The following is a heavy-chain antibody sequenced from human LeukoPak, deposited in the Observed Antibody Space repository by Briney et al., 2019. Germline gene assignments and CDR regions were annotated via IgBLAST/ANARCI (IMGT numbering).Heavy chain of an antibody. CDR1: NGSISSYY. CDR2: IHASGST. J-gene: IGHJ5*02. V-gene: IGHV4-4*07. CDR3: ARGDRAVAGAWGWFDP. D-gene: IGHD6-19*01. Sequence: SETLSLTCTVSNGSISSYYWSWIRQPAGKGLEWIGRIHASGSTNYNPSLKSRVTMSVDTPKNQFSLKLSSVTAADTAIYFCARGDRAVAGAWGWFDPWGQGTLDTVSS.